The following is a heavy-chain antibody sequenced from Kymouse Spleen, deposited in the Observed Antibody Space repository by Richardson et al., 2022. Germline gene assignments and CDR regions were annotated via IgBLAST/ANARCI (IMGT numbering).Heavy chain of an antibody. J-gene: IGHJ6*02. CDR1: GFTFSSYD. CDR2: IGTAGDT. D-gene: IGHD3-22*01. V-gene: IGHV3-13*01. Sequence: EVQLVESGGGLVQPGGSLRLSCAASGFTFSSYDMHWVRQATGKGLEWVSAIGTAGDTYYPGSVKGRFTISRENAKNSLYLQMNSLRAGDTAVYYCARENYDIYYYGMDVWGQGTTVTVSS. CDR3: ARENYDIYYYGMDV.